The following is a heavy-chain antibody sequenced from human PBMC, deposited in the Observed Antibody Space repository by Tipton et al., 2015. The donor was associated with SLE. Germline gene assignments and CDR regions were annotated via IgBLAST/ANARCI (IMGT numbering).Heavy chain of an antibody. CDR3: ARVDSSYTYYYYYGMDV. J-gene: IGHJ6*02. V-gene: IGHV4-4*07. Sequence: TLSLTCTVSGDAISTFYWSWIRQSAGKGLEWIGSIYSSGRTNYNPSLKSRVTMSVDTSRKQCSLKLSSVTAADTAVYYCARVDSSYTYYYYYGMDVWGQGTTVTVSS. CDR2: IYSSGRT. D-gene: IGHD6-6*01. CDR1: GDAISTFY.